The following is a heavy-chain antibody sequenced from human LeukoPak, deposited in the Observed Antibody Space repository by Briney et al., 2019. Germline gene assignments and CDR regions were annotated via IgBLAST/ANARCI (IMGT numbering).Heavy chain of an antibody. D-gene: IGHD3-10*01. V-gene: IGHV3-64*01. CDR3: ARDPAPKGSGGYFDY. CDR2: ISSNGGST. Sequence: GGSLRLSCAASGFAFTDAWMHWVRQAPGKGLEYVSAISSNGGSTYYANSVKGRFTISRDNSKNTLYLQMGSLRAEDMAVYYCARDPAPKGSGGYFDYWGQGTLVTVSS. CDR1: GFAFTDAW. J-gene: IGHJ4*02.